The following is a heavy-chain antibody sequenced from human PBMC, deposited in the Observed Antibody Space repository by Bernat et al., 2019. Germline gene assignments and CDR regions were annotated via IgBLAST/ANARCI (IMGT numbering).Heavy chain of an antibody. CDR1: GFTFSSYG. J-gene: IGHJ4*02. D-gene: IGHD3/OR15-3a*01. Sequence: QVQLVESGGGVVQPGRSLRLSCAASGFTFSSYGMHWVRQAPGKGLAWVAVIWYDGSNKYYADSLKGRFTISRDNSKNTLYLQMNSLRAEDTAVYYCARGGELGILDGWGQGTLVTVSS. V-gene: IGHV3-33*01. CDR2: IWYDGSNK. CDR3: ARGGELGILDG.